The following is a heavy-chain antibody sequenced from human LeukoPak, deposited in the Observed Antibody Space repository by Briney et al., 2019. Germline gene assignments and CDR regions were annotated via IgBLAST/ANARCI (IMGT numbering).Heavy chain of an antibody. CDR1: GFTFSSYW. Sequence: PGGSLRLSCAASGFTFSSYWMTWVRHAPGKGLEWVANIKQDGSDKHYVDSVKGRFTISRDNAKNSLFLQMDSLRDEDTAVYYCARERVCRSNSCYSTFDSWGQGTLVTVSS. CDR2: IKQDGSDK. D-gene: IGHD2-2*02. J-gene: IGHJ4*02. CDR3: ARERVCRSNSCYSTFDS. V-gene: IGHV3-7*04.